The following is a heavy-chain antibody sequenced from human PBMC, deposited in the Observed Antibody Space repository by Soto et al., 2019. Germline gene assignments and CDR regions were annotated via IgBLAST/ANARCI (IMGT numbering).Heavy chain of an antibody. CDR3: ARDHGLYCSSTSCPLGI. J-gene: IGHJ3*02. D-gene: IGHD2-2*01. CDR1: GGTFSSYA. CDR2: IIPIFGTA. Sequence: SVKVSCKASGGTFSSYAISWVRQAPGQGLEWMGGIIPIFGTANYAQKFQGRVTITADESTSTAYMELSSLRSEDTAVYYCARDHGLYCSSTSCPLGIWGQGTMVTVSS. V-gene: IGHV1-69*13.